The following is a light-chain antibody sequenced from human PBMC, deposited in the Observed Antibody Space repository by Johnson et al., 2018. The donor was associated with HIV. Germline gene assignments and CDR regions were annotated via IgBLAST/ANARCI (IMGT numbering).Light chain of an antibody. CDR2: DSD. Sequence: QSVLTQPPSVSAAPGQTVTISCSGSSSNIGSNYVYWYQQLPGTAPKLLIYDSDKRPSGIPDRFSGSNSGTSATLGITGLQTGDEADYYCGTWDSSLSAGVFGSGTKVTVL. CDR1: SSNIGSNY. CDR3: GTWDSSLSAGV. V-gene: IGLV1-51*01. J-gene: IGLJ1*01.